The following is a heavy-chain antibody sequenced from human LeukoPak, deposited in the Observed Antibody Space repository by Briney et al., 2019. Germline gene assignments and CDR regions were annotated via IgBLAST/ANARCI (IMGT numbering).Heavy chain of an antibody. CDR3: AKGPAGDGYYDSSGFHYAFDI. D-gene: IGHD3-22*01. Sequence: GGSLRLSCAACGFTFSSYAMSWVRQAPGKGLEWVSAISGSGGSTYYADSVKVRFTISRDNSKNTLYLQMNSLRAEDTAVYYCAKGPAGDGYYDSSGFHYAFDIWGQGTMVTVSS. V-gene: IGHV3-23*01. CDR1: GFTFSSYA. CDR2: ISGSGGST. J-gene: IGHJ3*02.